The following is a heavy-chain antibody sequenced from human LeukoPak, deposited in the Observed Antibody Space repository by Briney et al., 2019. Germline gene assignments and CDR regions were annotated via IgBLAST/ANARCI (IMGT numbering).Heavy chain of an antibody. CDR2: INHSGST. CDR3: ARGPIRDGQLLYNWFDP. D-gene: IGHD1-26*01. J-gene: IGHJ5*02. Sequence: SETLSLTCAVYGGSFSGYYWSWIRQPPGKGLEWIGEINHSGSTNYNPSLKSRVTISVDMSKNQFSLKLSSVTAADTAVYYCARGPIRDGQLLYNWFDPWGQGTLVTVSS. V-gene: IGHV4-34*01. CDR1: GGSFSGYY.